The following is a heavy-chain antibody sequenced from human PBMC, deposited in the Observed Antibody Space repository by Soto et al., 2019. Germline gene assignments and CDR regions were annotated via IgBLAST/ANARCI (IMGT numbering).Heavy chain of an antibody. Sequence: GGSLRLSCAASGFTFSTYAMTWVRHFPGKGLERVSTISGNGDSTYYTDSVKGRFTISRDNSGSTLYLQMNFLGAEDTAIYYCAKSQPREADYYHSTAYSHWGQGAQVTVSS. CDR1: GFTFSTYA. CDR2: ISGNGDST. V-gene: IGHV3-23*01. CDR3: AKSQPREADYYHSTAYSH. D-gene: IGHD3-22*01. J-gene: IGHJ4*02.